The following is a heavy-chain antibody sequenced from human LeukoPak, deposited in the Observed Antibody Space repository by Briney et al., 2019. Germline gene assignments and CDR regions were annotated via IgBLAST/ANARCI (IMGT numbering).Heavy chain of an antibody. CDR1: GGSFSGYY. CDR3: ARDVGARPRVFDY. V-gene: IGHV4-34*01. CDR2: INHSGST. D-gene: IGHD1-26*01. J-gene: IGHJ4*02. Sequence: PSETLSLTCAVYGGSFSGYYWSWIRQPPGKGLEWIGEINHSGSTNYNPSLKSRVTISVDTSKNQFSLQLNSVTPEDTAMYYCARDVGARPRVFDYWGQGILVTVSS.